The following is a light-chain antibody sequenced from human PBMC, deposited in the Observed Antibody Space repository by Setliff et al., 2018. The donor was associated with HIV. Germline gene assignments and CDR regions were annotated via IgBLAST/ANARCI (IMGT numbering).Light chain of an antibody. J-gene: IGLJ3*02. V-gene: IGLV2-14*03. Sequence: QSVLTQPASVSGSPGQAITISCTGTSDDIGRYYYVSWYQQLPGKAPKLIMYDVSHRPSGVSTRFSGSKSGNTASLTISGLQAEDETDYYCCSYAGTSWVFGGGTKVTVL. CDR2: DVS. CDR3: CSYAGTSWV. CDR1: SDDIGRYYY.